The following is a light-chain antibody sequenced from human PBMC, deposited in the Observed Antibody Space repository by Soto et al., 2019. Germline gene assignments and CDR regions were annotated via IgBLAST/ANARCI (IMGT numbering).Light chain of an antibody. V-gene: IGKV3-11*01. CDR2: DAS. CDR1: QSVSSY. J-gene: IGKJ5*01. CDR3: QYYCNSPP. Sequence: VLKQSPSTLSFSPAERATLSCRASQSVSSYLAWYQQKPGQAPRLLIYDASNRATGIPARFSGSGSGTDFILTISRLEPEDFAVYYCQYYCNSPPFGQGTRLEIK.